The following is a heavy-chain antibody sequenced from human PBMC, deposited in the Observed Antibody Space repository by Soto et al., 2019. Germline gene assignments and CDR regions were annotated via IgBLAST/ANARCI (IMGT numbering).Heavy chain of an antibody. J-gene: IGHJ6*02. CDR1: GFTFTSSA. V-gene: IGHV1-58*01. Sequence: ASVKVSCKASGFTFTSSAVQWVRQARGQRLEWIGWIVVGSGNTNYAQKFQERVTITRDMSTSTAYMELSSLRSEDTAVYYCAAGFSSSDNYYGMDVWGQGTTVTVSS. D-gene: IGHD6-6*01. CDR2: IVVGSGNT. CDR3: AAGFSSSDNYYGMDV.